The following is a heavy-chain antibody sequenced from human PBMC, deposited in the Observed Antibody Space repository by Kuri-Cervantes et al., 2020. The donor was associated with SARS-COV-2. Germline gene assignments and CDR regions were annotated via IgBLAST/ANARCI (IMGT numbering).Heavy chain of an antibody. J-gene: IGHJ4*02. D-gene: IGHD3-22*01. CDR1: GFTFSSYS. CDR2: ISSSSYI. Sequence: GESLKISCAASGFTFSSYSMNWVRQAPGKGLEWVSSISSSSYIYYADSVKGRFTISRDNAKNSLYLQMNSLRAEDTAVYYCARDSSGYSWPIDYWGQGTLVTVSS. CDR3: ARDSSGYSWPIDY. V-gene: IGHV3-21*01.